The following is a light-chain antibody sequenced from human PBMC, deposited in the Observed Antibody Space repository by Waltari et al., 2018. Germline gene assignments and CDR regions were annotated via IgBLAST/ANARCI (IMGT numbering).Light chain of an antibody. Sequence: QSALTQPASVSGSPGQSISISCTGTSSAVGVYNYVSWYQQHPGKAPKLMIYEVSNRPSGVSNRFSGSKSDNTASLTISGLQAEDEADYYCSSYTSSSTWVFGGGTKLTVL. J-gene: IGLJ3*02. CDR2: EVS. V-gene: IGLV2-14*01. CDR1: SSAVGVYNY. CDR3: SSYTSSSTWV.